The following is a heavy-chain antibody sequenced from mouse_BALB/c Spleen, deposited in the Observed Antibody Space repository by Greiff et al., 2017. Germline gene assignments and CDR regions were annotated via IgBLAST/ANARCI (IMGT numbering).Heavy chain of an antibody. CDR2: ISSGGGST. Sequence: EVNLVESGGGLVKPGGSLKLSCAASGFAFSSYDMSWVRQTPEKRLEWVAYISSGGGSTYYPDTVKGRFTISRDNAKNTLYLQMSSLKSEDTAMYYCARRNWDGYYFDYWGQGTTLTVSS. CDR3: ARRNWDGYYFDY. V-gene: IGHV5-12-1*01. D-gene: IGHD4-1*01. J-gene: IGHJ2*01. CDR1: GFAFSSYD.